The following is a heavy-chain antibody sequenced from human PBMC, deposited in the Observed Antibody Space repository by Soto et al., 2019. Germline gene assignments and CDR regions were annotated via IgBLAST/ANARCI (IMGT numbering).Heavy chain of an antibody. CDR2: MNPNNGNT. D-gene: IGHD1-1*01. CDR1: GYTFTSYD. CDR3: ARGADNWNDGYWFDP. V-gene: IGHV1-8*01. J-gene: IGHJ5*02. Sequence: QVQLVQSGAEVKKPGASVKVSCKASGYTFTSYDINWVRQATGQGLEWMGRMNPNNGNTAYAQKFRGRVTMTRTTSMSTAYMELGSLRSADTAVYYCARGADNWNDGYWFDPWGQGTLVTVSS.